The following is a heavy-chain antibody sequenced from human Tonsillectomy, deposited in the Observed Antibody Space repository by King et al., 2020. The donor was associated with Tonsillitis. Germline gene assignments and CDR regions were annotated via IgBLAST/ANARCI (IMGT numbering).Heavy chain of an antibody. J-gene: IGHJ4*02. CDR3: AREGEYYDSSGYPYY. D-gene: IGHD3-22*01. CDR1: GGSFSGYY. Sequence: HVQLQQWGAGLLKPSETLSLTCAVYGGSFSGYYYNWIRQPPGKGLEWIGEINPSGSTNYSPSLKSRLTISIDTSKNQFSLKLSSVTAADTAVYYCAREGEYYDSSGYPYYWGQGTLVTVSS. V-gene: IGHV4-34*01. CDR2: INPSGST.